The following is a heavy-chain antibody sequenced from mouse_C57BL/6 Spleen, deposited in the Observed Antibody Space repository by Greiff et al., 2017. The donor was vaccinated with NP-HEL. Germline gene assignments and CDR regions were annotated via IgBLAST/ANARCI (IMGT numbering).Heavy chain of an antibody. D-gene: IGHD1-1*01. CDR3: ARKDYYGSSRHFDV. V-gene: IGHV1-81*01. J-gene: IGHJ1*03. Sequence: QVQLQQSGAELARPGASVKLSCKASGYTFTSYGISWVKQRTGQGLEWIGEIYPRSGNTYYNEKFKGKATLTADKSSSTAYMELRSLTSEDSAVYFCARKDYYGSSRHFDVWGTGTTVTVSS. CDR1: GYTFTSYG. CDR2: IYPRSGNT.